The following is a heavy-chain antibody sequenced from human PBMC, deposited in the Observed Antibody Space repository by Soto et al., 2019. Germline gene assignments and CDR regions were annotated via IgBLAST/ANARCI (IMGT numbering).Heavy chain of an antibody. J-gene: IGHJ4*02. CDR1: GFTFSSYG. Sequence: GSLRLSCAASGFTFSSYGMHWVRQAPGKGLEWVAVISYDGSNKYYADSVKGRFTISRDNSKNTLYLQMNSLRAEDTAVYYWAKGYSSSWPLFDYWGQGTRVTVAS. D-gene: IGHD6-13*01. CDR3: AKGYSSSWPLFDY. V-gene: IGHV3-30*18. CDR2: ISYDGSNK.